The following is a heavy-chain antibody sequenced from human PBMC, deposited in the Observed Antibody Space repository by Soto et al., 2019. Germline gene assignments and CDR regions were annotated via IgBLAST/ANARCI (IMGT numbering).Heavy chain of an antibody. D-gene: IGHD5-18*01. Sequence: QVQLVESGGGVVQPGRSLRLSCAASGFTFSSYAMHWVRQAPGKVLEWVAVISYDGSNKYYADSVKGRFTISRDNSKNTLYLQMNSLRAEDTAVYYCARDRQGIPGYSYYYYGMDVWGQGTTVTVSS. CDR1: GFTFSSYA. CDR3: ARDRQGIPGYSYYYYGMDV. CDR2: ISYDGSNK. J-gene: IGHJ6*02. V-gene: IGHV3-30-3*01.